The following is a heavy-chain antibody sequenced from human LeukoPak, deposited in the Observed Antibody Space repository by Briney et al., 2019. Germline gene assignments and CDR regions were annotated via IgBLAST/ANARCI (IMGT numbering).Heavy chain of an antibody. V-gene: IGHV3-74*01. J-gene: IGHJ4*02. CDR2: INSDGSST. CDR3: ARVSGSGWYGYYFDY. D-gene: IGHD6-19*01. CDR1: GFTFSSYW. Sequence: GGSLRLSCAASGFTFSSYWMHWVRQAPVKGLVWVSRINSDGSSTSYADSVKGRFTISRDNTKNTLYLQMNSLRAEDTAVYYCARVSGSGWYGYYFDYWGQGTLVTVSS.